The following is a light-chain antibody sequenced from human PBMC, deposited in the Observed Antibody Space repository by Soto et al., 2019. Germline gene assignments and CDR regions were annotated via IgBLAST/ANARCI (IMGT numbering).Light chain of an antibody. CDR1: QSLTSSF. Sequence: EILLTQSPGTLSLSPGDRATLSCRASQSLTSSFLAWYQQKPGQTPRLLIYGASIRATDIPDRFSGSGSGTDFTLTISRLEPEDFAVYICQQYGRLPLSFGGGTKVEIK. V-gene: IGKV3-20*01. J-gene: IGKJ4*01. CDR3: QQYGRLPLS. CDR2: GAS.